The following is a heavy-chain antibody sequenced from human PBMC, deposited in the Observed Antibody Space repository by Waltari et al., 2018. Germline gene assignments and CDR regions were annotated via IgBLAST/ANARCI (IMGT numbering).Heavy chain of an antibody. CDR3: ARHESRIITGKRGGWFDP. D-gene: IGHD1-20*01. Sequence: QVQLVQSGAEVKKPGSSVKVSCTASGGTFSSSATSWVRPAPGQGLEWMGGIIPIFGTANYAQKFQGRVTITADESTSTAYMELSSLRSEDTAVYYCARHESRIITGKRGGWFDPWGQGTLVTVSS. CDR1: GGTFSSSA. CDR2: IIPIFGTA. J-gene: IGHJ5*02. V-gene: IGHV1-69*01.